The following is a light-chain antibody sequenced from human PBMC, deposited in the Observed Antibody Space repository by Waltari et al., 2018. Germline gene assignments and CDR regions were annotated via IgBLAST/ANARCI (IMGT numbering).Light chain of an antibody. CDR3: SSYGGSSTLV. CDR1: SNDVGGFDY. Sequence: QSALPQPPSASGSPGRSVTIPCTGSSNDVGGFDYVSWYQQQPGKAPKLIIHEVNKRPSGVPDRFSGSKSGNSAYLTVSGLQADDEGDYHCSSYGGSSTLVFGGGTKLTVL. V-gene: IGLV2-8*01. J-gene: IGLJ2*01. CDR2: EVN.